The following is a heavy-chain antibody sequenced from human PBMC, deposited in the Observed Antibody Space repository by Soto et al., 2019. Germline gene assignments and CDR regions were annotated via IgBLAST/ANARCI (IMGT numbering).Heavy chain of an antibody. CDR2: IIPILGIA. Sequence: QVQLVQSGAEVQKPGSSVKVSCKASGGTFSSYTISWVRQAPGQGLEWMGRIIPILGIANYAQKFQGRVTITADKSTSTAYMELSSLRSEDTAVYYCASRPRAIFGVVIDFDYWGQGTLVTVSS. D-gene: IGHD3-3*01. CDR3: ASRPRAIFGVVIDFDY. CDR1: GGTFSSYT. V-gene: IGHV1-69*02. J-gene: IGHJ4*02.